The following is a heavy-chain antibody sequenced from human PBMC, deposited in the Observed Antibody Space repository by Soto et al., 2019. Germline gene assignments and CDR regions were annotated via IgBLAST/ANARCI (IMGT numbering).Heavy chain of an antibody. Sequence: QVQLVQSGAEVKRPGASVKVSCKASGYTFTTYYMHWVRQAPGQGLEWLGIINPNGGSTTYAQKCQGRVTMTRDTSTSTVYLELSSLRSEDTAVYYCARAGYCSGGTCFHGNCDYWGQGTLVTVS. CDR3: ARAGYCSGGTCFHGNCDY. D-gene: IGHD2-15*01. J-gene: IGHJ4*02. V-gene: IGHV1-46*01. CDR1: GYTFTTYY. CDR2: INPNGGST.